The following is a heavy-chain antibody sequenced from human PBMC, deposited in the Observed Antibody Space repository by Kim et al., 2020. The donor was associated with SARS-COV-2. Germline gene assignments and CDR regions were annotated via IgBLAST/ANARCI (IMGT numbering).Heavy chain of an antibody. Sequence: GGSLRLSCAASGFTFSSYGMHWVRQAPGKGLEWVAVIWYDGSNKYYADSVKGRFTISRDNSKNTLYLQMNSLRAEDTAVYYCAKADIDILTGYYPYYYYGMDVWGQGTTVTVSS. J-gene: IGHJ6*02. V-gene: IGHV3-33*06. D-gene: IGHD3-9*01. CDR3: AKADIDILTGYYPYYYYGMDV. CDR1: GFTFSSYG. CDR2: IWYDGSNK.